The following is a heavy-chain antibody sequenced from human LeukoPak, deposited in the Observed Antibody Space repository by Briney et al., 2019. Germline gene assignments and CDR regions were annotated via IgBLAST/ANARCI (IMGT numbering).Heavy chain of an antibody. CDR3: AVAYSYYYMDV. V-gene: IGHV4-4*09. J-gene: IGHJ6*03. CDR1: GGSISSYY. CDR2: IYTSGST. Sequence: SETLSLTCTVSGGSISSYYCSWIRQPPGKGLEWIGYIYTSGSTNYNPFLKSRVTISVDTSKNQFSLKLSSVTAADTAVYYCAVAYSYYYMDVWGKGTTVTVSS. D-gene: IGHD2-15*01.